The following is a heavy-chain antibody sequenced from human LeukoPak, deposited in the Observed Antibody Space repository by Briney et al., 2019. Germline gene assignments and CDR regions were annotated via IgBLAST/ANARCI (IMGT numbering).Heavy chain of an antibody. V-gene: IGHV3-21*01. CDR1: GFTFSSYS. CDR3: ARDRDYTAEYYFDY. D-gene: IGHD3-3*01. CDR2: ISSSSSYI. Sequence: GGSLRLSCAASGFTFSSYSMDWVRQAPGKGLEWVSSISSSSSYIYYADSVKGRFTISRDNAKNSLYLQMNSLRAEDTAVYYCARDRDYTAEYYFDYWGQGTLVTVSS. J-gene: IGHJ4*02.